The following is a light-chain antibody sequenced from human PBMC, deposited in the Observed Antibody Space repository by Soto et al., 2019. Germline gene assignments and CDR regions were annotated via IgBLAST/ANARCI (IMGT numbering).Light chain of an antibody. CDR3: QQSYLVPYN. J-gene: IGKJ2*01. Sequence: DIQMTQSPSSLSASVGDRVTISCRASETIHSYLNWYQQKPGEPPKFLIYTASNLQNGVPSRFSGSGSGSHFTLTISSLQPEDFATYFCQQSYLVPYNFGQGTRLEI. V-gene: IGKV1-39*01. CDR1: ETIHSY. CDR2: TAS.